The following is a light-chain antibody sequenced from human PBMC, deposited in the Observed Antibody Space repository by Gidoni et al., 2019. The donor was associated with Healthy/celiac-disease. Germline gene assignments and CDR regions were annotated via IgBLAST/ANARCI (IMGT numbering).Light chain of an antibody. CDR3: QQYYSTPVT. J-gene: IGKJ3*01. V-gene: IGKV4-1*01. Sequence: DIVMTQSPDSLAVSLGARATINCKSRQSVLYSSNNKNYLAWYQQKPGQPPKLLIYWASTRESGFPDRFSGSGSGTDFTLTISSLQAEDVAVYYCQQYYSTPVTFGPXTKVDIK. CDR2: WAS. CDR1: QSVLYSSNNKNY.